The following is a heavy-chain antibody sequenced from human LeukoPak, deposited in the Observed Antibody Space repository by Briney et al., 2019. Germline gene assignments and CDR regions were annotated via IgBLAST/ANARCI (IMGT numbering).Heavy chain of an antibody. CDR2: ISGSGGST. CDR1: GFTFSSYA. CDR3: AKAGFYAYYYGSGSYWVDY. V-gene: IGHV3-23*01. Sequence: GGSLRLSCAASGFTFSSYAMSWVRPAPGKGLEWVSAISGSGGSTYYADSVKGRFTISRDNSKNTLYLQMNSLRAEDTAVYYCAKAGFYAYYYGSGSYWVDYWGQGTLVTVSS. D-gene: IGHD3-10*01. J-gene: IGHJ4*02.